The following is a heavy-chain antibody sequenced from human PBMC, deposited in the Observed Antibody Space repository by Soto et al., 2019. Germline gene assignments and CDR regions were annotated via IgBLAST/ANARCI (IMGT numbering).Heavy chain of an antibody. V-gene: IGHV3-23*01. CDR3: AKASRYFDWLLRGIDY. D-gene: IGHD3-9*01. CDR2: ISGSGGST. J-gene: IGHJ4*02. CDR1: GFTFSSYA. Sequence: EVQLLESGGGLVQPGGSLRLSCAASGFTFSSYAMSWVRQAPGKGLEWVSAISGSGGSTYYADSVKGRFTISRDNSENTLYLQMNSLRAEDTAVYYCAKASRYFDWLLRGIDYWGQGTLVTVSS.